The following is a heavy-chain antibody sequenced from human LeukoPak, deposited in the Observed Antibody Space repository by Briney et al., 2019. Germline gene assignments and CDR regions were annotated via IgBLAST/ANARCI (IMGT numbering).Heavy chain of an antibody. Sequence: GGSLRLSCAASGFTFSNAWMSWVRQAPGKGLEWVAVISYDGSNKYYADSVKGRFTISRDNSKNTLYLQMNSLRAEDTAVYYCARDKGQFYYMDVWGQGTLVTVSS. V-gene: IGHV3-30*03. CDR3: ARDKGQFYYMDV. J-gene: IGHJ4*02. CDR2: ISYDGSNK. CDR1: GFTFSNAW. D-gene: IGHD6-19*01.